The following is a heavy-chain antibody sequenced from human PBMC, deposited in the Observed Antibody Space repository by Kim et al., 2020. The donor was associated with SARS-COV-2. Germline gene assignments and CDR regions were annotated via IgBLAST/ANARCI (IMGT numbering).Heavy chain of an antibody. Sequence: GGSLRLSCAASGFTFSSYAMHWVRQAPGKGLEWVAVISYDGSNKYYADSVKGRFTISRDNSKNTLYLQMNSLRAEDTAVYYCARVGSSYGDYPPPYYFDYWGQGTLVTVSS. CDR3: ARVGSSYGDYPPPYYFDY. CDR2: ISYDGSNK. CDR1: GFTFSSYA. D-gene: IGHD4-17*01. V-gene: IGHV3-30-3*01. J-gene: IGHJ4*02.